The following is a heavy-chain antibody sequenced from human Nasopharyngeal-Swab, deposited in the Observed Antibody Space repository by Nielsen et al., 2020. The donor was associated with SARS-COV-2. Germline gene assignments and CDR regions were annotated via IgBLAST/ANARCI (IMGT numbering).Heavy chain of an antibody. V-gene: IGHV3-53*01. J-gene: IGHJ4*02. CDR3: ARGTIVGATDYFDY. CDR1: GFTVSSNF. Sequence: GESLKISCAASGFTVSSNFMNWVRQAPGKGLEWVSVIYSGGYTYYADSVKGRFTISRDNSKNTLYLQMNSLRAEDTAMYYCARGTIVGATDYFDYWGQGTLVTVSS. CDR2: IYSGGYT. D-gene: IGHD1-26*01.